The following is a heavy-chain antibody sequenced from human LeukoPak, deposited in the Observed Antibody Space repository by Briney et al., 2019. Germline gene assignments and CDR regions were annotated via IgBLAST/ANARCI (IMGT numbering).Heavy chain of an antibody. J-gene: IGHJ4*02. Sequence: ASVKVSCKASGYTFTGYYMHWVRQAPGQGLEWMGWINPNSGGTNYAQKFQGRVTMTRDTSISTAYMELSRLRSDDTAVYYCAIVGYCSSTSCWESFDYWGQGTLVTVSS. D-gene: IGHD2-2*01. CDR3: AIVGYCSSTSCWESFDY. CDR1: GYTFTGYY. CDR2: INPNSGGT. V-gene: IGHV1-2*02.